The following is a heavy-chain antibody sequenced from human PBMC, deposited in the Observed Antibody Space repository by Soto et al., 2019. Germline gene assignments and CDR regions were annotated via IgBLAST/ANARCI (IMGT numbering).Heavy chain of an antibody. CDR1: GFTVSSNY. D-gene: IGHD6-13*01. CDR2: IYSGGST. CDR3: ARDPAAAVPDWFDP. Sequence: GGSLRLSCAASGFTVSSNYMSWVRQAPGKGLEWVSVIYSGGSTYYADSVKGRFTISRDNSKNTLYLQMNSLRAEDTAVYYCARDPAAAVPDWFDPWGQGTLVTVSS. V-gene: IGHV3-66*01. J-gene: IGHJ5*02.